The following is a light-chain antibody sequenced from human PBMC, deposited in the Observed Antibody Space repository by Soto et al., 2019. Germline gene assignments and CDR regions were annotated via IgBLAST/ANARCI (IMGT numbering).Light chain of an antibody. CDR3: RSYTRSRAIGYV. Sequence: QSVLTQPASVSGSPGQSSTISCTGTSSDVVGYNYVSWYQQHPGKDPKLMIYEVSNRPSGVSNRFSGSKSGNTASLTISGLQDKDEADYYCRSYTRSRAIGYVFGTGTKLPVL. J-gene: IGLJ1*01. V-gene: IGLV2-14*01. CDR1: SSDVVGYNY. CDR2: EVS.